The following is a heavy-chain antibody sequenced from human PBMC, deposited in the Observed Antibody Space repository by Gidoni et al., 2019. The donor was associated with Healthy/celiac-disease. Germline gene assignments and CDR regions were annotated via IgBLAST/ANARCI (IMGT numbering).Heavy chain of an antibody. V-gene: IGHV4-61*02. CDR3: AKTLVLSGYYYGMDV. CDR1: GGSMSRDSYY. J-gene: IGHJ6*02. Sequence: QVQLQASGPGLVKPSQTLSLTCTVSGGSMSRDSYYCSWIRQPAGKGLEWIGRIYTSGSTNYNPSLKSRVSMSVDTSKSQFSLNLTSVTAADTAVYYCAKTLVLSGYYYGMDVWGQGTTVTVSS. CDR2: IYTSGST. D-gene: IGHD3-16*02.